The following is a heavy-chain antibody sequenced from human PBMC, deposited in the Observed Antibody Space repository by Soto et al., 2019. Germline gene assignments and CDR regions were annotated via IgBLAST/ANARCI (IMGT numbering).Heavy chain of an antibody. D-gene: IGHD4-4*01. CDR1: GYTFTSYA. V-gene: IGHV1-3*01. Sequence: GASVKVSCKASGYTFTSYAMHWVRQAPGQRLEWMGWINAGNGNTKYSQKFQGRVTITRDTSASTAYMELSSLRSEDTAVYYCARDGFCNYHRLYYYYGMDVWGQGTTVTVSS. J-gene: IGHJ6*02. CDR2: INAGNGNT. CDR3: ARDGFCNYHRLYYYYGMDV.